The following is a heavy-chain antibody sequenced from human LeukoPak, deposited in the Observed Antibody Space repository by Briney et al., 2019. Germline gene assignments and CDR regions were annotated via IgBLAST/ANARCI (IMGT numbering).Heavy chain of an antibody. V-gene: IGHV3-21*01. CDR1: GFTFSAYS. Sequence: KPGGSLRLSCAGSGFTFSAYSMNWVRQAPGKGLEWVSSISGSSTYIYYADSVKGRFTISRDNAKNSLYLQMNSLRAEDTAVYYCARCYSGRSRIDSWGQGTLVTVSS. D-gene: IGHD6-19*01. CDR2: ISGSSTYI. CDR3: ARCYSGRSRIDS. J-gene: IGHJ4*02.